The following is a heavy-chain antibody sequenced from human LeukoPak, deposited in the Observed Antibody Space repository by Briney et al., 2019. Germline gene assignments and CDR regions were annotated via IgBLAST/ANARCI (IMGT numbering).Heavy chain of an antibody. CDR2: IFGSASKI. CDR3: VKDRVPDSGWSFDV. CDR1: GFTFATYS. Sequence: GGSLRLSCATSGFTFATYSMSWVRQAPGQGLEWVASIFGSASKIYHADSVKGRFTVSRDDSKNTLYLQMNGLRVEDTALYYCVKDRVPDSGWSFDVWGRGTMVTVSA. J-gene: IGHJ3*01. V-gene: IGHV3-23*01. D-gene: IGHD6-19*01.